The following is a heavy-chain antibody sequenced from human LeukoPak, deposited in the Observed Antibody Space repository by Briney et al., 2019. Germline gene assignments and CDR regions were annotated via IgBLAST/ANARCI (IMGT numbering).Heavy chain of an antibody. CDR3: AKENGSYYGGADY. V-gene: IGHV3-9*01. D-gene: IGHD1-26*01. CDR1: GFTFDDYA. Sequence: GGSLRLSCAASGFTFDDYAMHWVRQAPGKGLEWVSGISWNSGSIGYADSVKGRFTISRDNSKNTLYLQMNSLRADDTAVYYCAKENGSYYGGADYWGQGTLVTVSS. CDR2: ISWNSGSI. J-gene: IGHJ4*02.